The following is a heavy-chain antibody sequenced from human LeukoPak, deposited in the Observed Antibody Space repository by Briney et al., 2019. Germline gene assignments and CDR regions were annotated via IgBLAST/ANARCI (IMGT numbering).Heavy chain of an antibody. CDR3: ARDLTYYDFWSGYKRENPDAFDI. Sequence: ASVKVSCKASGYTFTGYYMHWVRQAPGQGLEWMGWINPNSGGTNYAQKFQGRVTMTRDTSISTAYMELSRLRSDDTAVYYCARDLTYYDFWSGYKRENPDAFDIWGQGTMVTVSS. J-gene: IGHJ3*02. V-gene: IGHV1-2*02. D-gene: IGHD3-3*01. CDR1: GYTFTGYY. CDR2: INPNSGGT.